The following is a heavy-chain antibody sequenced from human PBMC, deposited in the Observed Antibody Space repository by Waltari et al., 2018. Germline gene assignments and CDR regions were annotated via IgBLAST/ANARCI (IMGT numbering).Heavy chain of an antibody. V-gene: IGHV4-38-2*01. Sequence: QVQLQESGPGLVKPSETLSLTCAVSGYSISSGYYWGWIRQPQGKGLEWIGSIYHSGSTYYNPSLKSRVTISVDTSKNQFSLKLSSVTAADTAVYYCARNLIVVVPAAIGWFDPWGQGTLVTVSS. CDR1: GYSISSGYY. D-gene: IGHD2-2*01. CDR3: ARNLIVVVPAAIGWFDP. CDR2: IYHSGST. J-gene: IGHJ5*02.